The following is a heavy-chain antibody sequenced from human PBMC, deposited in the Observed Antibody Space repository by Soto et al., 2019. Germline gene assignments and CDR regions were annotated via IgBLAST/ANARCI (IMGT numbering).Heavy chain of an antibody. CDR2: ITYSGIT. J-gene: IGHJ4*02. CDR3: AREGLTKFGVAKGFYS. D-gene: IGHD3-3*01. CDR1: GDSVSSAGYH. Sequence: QVQLQESGPGLVKPSETLSLTCTVSGDSVSSAGYHWSWIRQPPGKGLEWIGYITYSGITNYNPSLKSRVTISLDTSKNQFSLRLGSVKAADTAVYYCAREGLTKFGVAKGFYSWGQGTLVTVSS. V-gene: IGHV4-61*08.